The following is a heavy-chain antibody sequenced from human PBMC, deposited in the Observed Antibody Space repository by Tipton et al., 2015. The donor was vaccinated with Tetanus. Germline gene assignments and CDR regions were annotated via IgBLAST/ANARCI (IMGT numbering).Heavy chain of an antibody. V-gene: IGHV4-30-4*01. CDR1: GGYISNSNFY. CDR2: ICYSGST. Sequence: LRLSCTVSGGYISNSNFYWSWICQPPGKGLEWIGYICYSGSTYYNPSLKGRVTVSLDTYKHQFSLRLTSVTDADTAVYYCVRDHARACGGDCYPGGFDIWGQGTMFSVSS. CDR3: VRDHARACGGDCYPGGFDI. D-gene: IGHD2-21*02. J-gene: IGHJ3*02.